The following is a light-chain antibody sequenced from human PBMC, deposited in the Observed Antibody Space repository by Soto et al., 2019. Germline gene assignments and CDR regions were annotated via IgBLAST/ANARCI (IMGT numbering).Light chain of an antibody. V-gene: IGLV2-23*01. J-gene: IGLJ1*01. CDR3: CSYAGNNIFV. CDR2: EGT. CDR1: SRDVGTYYF. Sequence: QSVLTQPASVSGSLGQSITISCTGSSRDVGTYYFVSWYQQHPGKVPKLMIYEGTKRPSGVSDRFSGSKSGNTASMTISGLQAEDEANYYCCSYAGNNIFVFGTGTKLTVL.